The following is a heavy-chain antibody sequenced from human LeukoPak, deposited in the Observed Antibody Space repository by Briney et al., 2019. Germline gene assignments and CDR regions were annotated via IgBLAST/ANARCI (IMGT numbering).Heavy chain of an antibody. D-gene: IGHD3-10*01. J-gene: IGHJ4*02. V-gene: IGHV3-7*01. CDR1: GFTFSSYS. Sequence: GGSLRLSCAASGFTFSSYSMNWVRQAPGKGLEWVANIKQDGSEKYYVDSVKGRFTISRDNAKNSLYLQMNSLRAEDTAVYYCASEYYGSGSEPTFDYWGQGTLVTVSS. CDR2: IKQDGSEK. CDR3: ASEYYGSGSEPTFDY.